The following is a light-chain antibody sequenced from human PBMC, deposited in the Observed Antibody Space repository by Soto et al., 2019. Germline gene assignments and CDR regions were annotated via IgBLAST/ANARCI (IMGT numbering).Light chain of an antibody. CDR1: QTESSSY. CDR2: DAS. CDR3: QQYGSSPPYT. J-gene: IGKJ2*01. V-gene: IGKV3D-20*01. Sequence: EIILTQSPATLSLSPGERATLSCGASQTESSSYLAWYQQKPGLAPRLLIYDASSRATGIPDRFSGSGSGTDFTLTISRLEPEDFAVYYCQQYGSSPPYTFGQGTKLEIK.